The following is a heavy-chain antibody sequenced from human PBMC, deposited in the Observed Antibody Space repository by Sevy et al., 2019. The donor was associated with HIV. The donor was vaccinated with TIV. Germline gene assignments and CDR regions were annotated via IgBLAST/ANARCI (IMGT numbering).Heavy chain of an antibody. Sequence: ASVKVSCKASGGTLIDYAISWVRQAPGQGLEWMGGISPISGSTKYAQKFQGRVSITADRSTSIAYMELRRLQSEDSAVYSCARFKDYGSENLYYFDYWGQGTLVTVSS. D-gene: IGHD3-10*01. CDR3: ARFKDYGSENLYYFDY. CDR1: GGTLIDYA. CDR2: ISPISGST. V-gene: IGHV1-69*06. J-gene: IGHJ4*02.